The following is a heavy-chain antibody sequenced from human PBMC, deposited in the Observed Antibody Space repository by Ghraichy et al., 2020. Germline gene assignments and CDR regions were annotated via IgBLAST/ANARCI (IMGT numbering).Heavy chain of an antibody. CDR1: GYTFTGYY. D-gene: IGHD2-8*01. CDR2: INPNSGGT. Sequence: ASVKVSCKASGYTFTGYYMHWVRQAPGQGLEWMGWINPNSGGTNYAQKFQGRVTMTRDTSISTAYMELSRLRSDDTAVYYCARAMVYAIFLLYYWGQGTLVTVSS. CDR3: ARAMVYAIFLLYY. V-gene: IGHV1-2*02. J-gene: IGHJ4*02.